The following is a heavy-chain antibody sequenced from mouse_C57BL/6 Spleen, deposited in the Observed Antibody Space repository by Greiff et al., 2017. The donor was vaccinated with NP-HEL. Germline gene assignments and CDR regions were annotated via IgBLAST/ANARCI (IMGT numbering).Heavy chain of an antibody. CDR2: ISNGGGST. CDR1: GFTFSDYY. D-gene: IGHD4-1*01. J-gene: IGHJ4*01. V-gene: IGHV5-12*01. CDR3: ARHLGAMDY. Sequence: EVQGVESGGGLVQPGGSLKLSCAASGFTFSDYYMYWVRQTPEKRLEWVAYISNGGGSTYYPDTVKGRFTISRDNAKNTLYLQMSRLKSEDTAMYYCARHLGAMDYWGQGTSVTVSS.